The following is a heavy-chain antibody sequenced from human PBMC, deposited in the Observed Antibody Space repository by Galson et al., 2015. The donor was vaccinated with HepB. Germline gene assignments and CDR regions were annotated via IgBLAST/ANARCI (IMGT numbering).Heavy chain of an antibody. V-gene: IGHV3-11*01. CDR2: IGSSGSTI. CDR3: ANTNGGSFYY. D-gene: IGHD2-8*01. CDR1: GLAFSDYS. J-gene: IGHJ4*02. Sequence: SLRLSCAASGLAFSDYSMSWIRQAPGKGLEWVSYIGSSGSTIYYADSVKGRFIISRDNAQNSLYLQMNSLRAEDTAVYYCANTNGGSFYYWGQGTLVTVSS.